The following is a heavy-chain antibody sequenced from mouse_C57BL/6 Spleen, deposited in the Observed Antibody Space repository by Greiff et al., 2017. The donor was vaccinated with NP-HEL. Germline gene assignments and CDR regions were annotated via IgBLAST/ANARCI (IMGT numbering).Heavy chain of an antibody. CDR2: IHPSDSDT. CDR1: GYTFTSYW. Sequence: QVQLQQSGAELVKPGASVKVSCKASGYTFTSYWMHWVKQRPGQGLEWIGRIHPSDSDTNYNQKFKGKATLTVDKSSSTAYMQLSSLTSEDSAVYYCAMPYYDYDWFAYWGQGTLVTVSA. CDR3: AMPYYDYDWFAY. D-gene: IGHD2-4*01. J-gene: IGHJ3*01. V-gene: IGHV1-74*01.